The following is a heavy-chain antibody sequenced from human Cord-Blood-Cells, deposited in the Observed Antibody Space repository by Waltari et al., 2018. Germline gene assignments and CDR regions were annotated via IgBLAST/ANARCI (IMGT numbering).Heavy chain of an antibody. J-gene: IGHJ4*02. V-gene: IGHV3-21*01. D-gene: IGHD2-2*01. CDR1: GFTFSSYS. CDR3: ARRGSTSCFDY. CDR2: ISRSSSYI. Sequence: EVQLVESGGGLVKPGGSLRLSCAASGFTFSSYSMNWVRQAPGKGLEWVSSISRSSSYIYYADSVKGRFTISRDNAKNSLYLQMNSLRAEDTAVYYCARRGSTSCFDYWGQGTLVTVSS.